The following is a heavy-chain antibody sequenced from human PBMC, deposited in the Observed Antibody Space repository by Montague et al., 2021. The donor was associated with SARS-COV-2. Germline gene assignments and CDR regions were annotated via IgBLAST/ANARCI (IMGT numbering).Heavy chain of an antibody. J-gene: IGHJ6*03. CDR3: ARLGEGVVPAPILGVGPYYSYYYMDV. CDR2: INHGGST. V-gene: IGHV4-34*01. Sequence: SETLSLTCAVHGGSFSGYYWNWVRQPPGKGPEWIGEINHGGSTNYNPSLKSRVTISADTSKNQFSLKLTSVAAADTAVYCCARLGEGVVPAPILGVGPYYSYYYMDVWGEGTTVTVSS. D-gene: IGHD2-2*02. CDR1: GGSFSGYY.